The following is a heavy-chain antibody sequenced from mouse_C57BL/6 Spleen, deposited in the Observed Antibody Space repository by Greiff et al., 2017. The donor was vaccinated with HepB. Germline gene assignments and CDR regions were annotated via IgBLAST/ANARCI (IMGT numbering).Heavy chain of an antibody. J-gene: IGHJ1*03. V-gene: IGHV5-4*03. CDR3: ARDRGYYYGSSYDWYFDV. D-gene: IGHD1-1*01. CDR1: GFTFSSYA. CDR2: ISDGGSYT. Sequence: DVMLVESGGGLVKPGGSLKLSCAASGFTFSSYAMSWVRQTPEKRLEWVATISDGGSYTYYPDNVKGRFTISRDNAKNNLYLQMSHLKSEDTAMYYCARDRGYYYGSSYDWYFDVWGTGTTVTVSS.